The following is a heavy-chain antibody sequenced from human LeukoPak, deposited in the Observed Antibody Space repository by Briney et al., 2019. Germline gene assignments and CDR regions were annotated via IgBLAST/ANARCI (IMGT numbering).Heavy chain of an antibody. D-gene: IGHD2-2*02. V-gene: IGHV4-61*02. CDR1: GGSISSGSYY. CDR3: ARAGYCSSTSCYTGGYYFDY. J-gene: IGHJ4*02. CDR2: IHTSGST. Sequence: SQTLSLTCTVSGGSISSGSYYWSWIRQPAGKGLEWIGRIHTSGSTNYNPSLKSRVTISVDTSKNQFSLKLSSVTAADTAVYYCARAGYCSSTSCYTGGYYFDYWGQGTLVTVSS.